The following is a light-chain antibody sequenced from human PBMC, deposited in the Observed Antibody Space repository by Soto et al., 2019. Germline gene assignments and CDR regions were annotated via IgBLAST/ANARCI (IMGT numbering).Light chain of an antibody. V-gene: IGKV1-39*01. CDR1: QDITNS. J-gene: IGKJ2*01. CDR2: AAS. Sequence: DIQMTQSPSSLSISVGDRVTISCQASQDITNSLNWYQQKPGKAPNLLIYAASRLESGVPSRFSGSGSGTDFTLTISSLQPEDYATYYCQQSYSTPPRYTFGQGTKVDIK. CDR3: QQSYSTPPRYT.